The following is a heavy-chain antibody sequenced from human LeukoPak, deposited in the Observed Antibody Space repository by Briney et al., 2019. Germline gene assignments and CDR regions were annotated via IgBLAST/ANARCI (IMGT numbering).Heavy chain of an antibody. J-gene: IGHJ2*01. V-gene: IGHV4-30-4*08. CDR2: IYYSGST. CDR3: ARERWHVVVPARPQGEWYFDL. CDR1: GGSIGSGDYY. D-gene: IGHD2-2*01. Sequence: SQTLSLTCTVSGGSIGSGDYYWSWTRQPPGKGLEWIGYIYYSGSTYYNPSLKSRVTISVDTSKNQFSLKLSSVTAADTAVYYCARERWHVVVPARPQGEWYFDLWGRGTLVTVSS.